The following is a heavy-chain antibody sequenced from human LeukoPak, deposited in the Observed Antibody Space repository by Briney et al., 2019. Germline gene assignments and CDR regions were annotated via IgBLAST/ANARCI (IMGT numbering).Heavy chain of an antibody. CDR3: AGGGGVMPSFDY. CDR1: GGSISSGDYY. CDR2: IYYSERT. D-gene: IGHD3-16*01. J-gene: IGHJ4*02. Sequence: SQSLSLTCTVSGGSISSGDYYWGWIRHPPGKGLEGIGYIYYSERTYYNPSLKSRVTISVNTSKNQFTQKLSSGTATNTAVYYSAGGGGVMPSFDYCGQGTLLTVSS. V-gene: IGHV4-30-4*01.